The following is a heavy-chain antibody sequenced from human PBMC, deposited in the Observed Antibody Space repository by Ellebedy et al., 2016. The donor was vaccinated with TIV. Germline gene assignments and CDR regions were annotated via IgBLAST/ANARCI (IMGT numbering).Heavy chain of an antibody. J-gene: IGHJ6*02. CDR3: ATKAAPYYYYGMDV. V-gene: IGHV1-24*01. D-gene: IGHD6-25*01. CDR2: FDPEDGET. Sequence: ASVKVSXKVSGYTLTELSMHWVRQAPGKGLEWMGGFDPEDGETIYAQKFQGRVTMTEDTSTDTAYMELSSLRSEDTAVYYCATKAAPYYYYGMDVWGQGTTVTVSS. CDR1: GYTLTELS.